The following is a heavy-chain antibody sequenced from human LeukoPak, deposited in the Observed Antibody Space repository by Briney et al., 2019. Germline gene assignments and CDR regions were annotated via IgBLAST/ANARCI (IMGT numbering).Heavy chain of an antibody. V-gene: IGHV1-69*06. CDR1: GGTFSSYA. CDR3: ASEIPASGYLDY. J-gene: IGHJ4*02. D-gene: IGHD6-13*01. CDR2: IIPIFGTA. Sequence: SVKVSCKASGGTFSSYAISWVRQAPGQGLEWMGGIIPIFGTANYAQKFQGRVTITADKSTSTAYMELSSLRSEDTAVYYCASEIPASGYLDYWGQGTLVTVSS.